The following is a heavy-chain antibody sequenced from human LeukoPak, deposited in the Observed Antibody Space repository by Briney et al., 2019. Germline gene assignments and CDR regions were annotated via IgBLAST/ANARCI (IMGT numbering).Heavy chain of an antibody. CDR3: ARPPYSTGWYDY. V-gene: IGHV1-2*02. CDR1: GYTFTDSS. Sequence: ASVKVSCKASGYTFTDSSIHWVRQAPGQGLEWMGWINPNSGGTNYAQKFQGRVTMTRDTSISTTYMELSRLRSDDTAVYYCARPPYSTGWYDYWGQGTLVTVSS. D-gene: IGHD6-19*01. CDR2: INPNSGGT. J-gene: IGHJ4*02.